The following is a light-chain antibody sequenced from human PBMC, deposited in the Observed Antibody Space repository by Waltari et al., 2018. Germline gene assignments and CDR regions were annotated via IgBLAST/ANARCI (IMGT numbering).Light chain of an antibody. V-gene: IGKV4-1*01. Sequence: DIVLTQSPDSLPVSLGERATSTCKSSQNILYNSNNKNYLAWYQQKPGQPPKLLIYWASTRQFGVPERFSGNGSGTDFTLTISSLQAEDVAVYYCQQFFGTPWTFGQGTKVEIK. CDR1: QNILYNSNNKNY. CDR2: WAS. CDR3: QQFFGTPWT. J-gene: IGKJ1*01.